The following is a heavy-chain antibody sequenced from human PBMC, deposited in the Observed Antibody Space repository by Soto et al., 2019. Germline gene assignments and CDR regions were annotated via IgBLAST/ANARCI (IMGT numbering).Heavy chain of an antibody. Sequence: QVQLQQWGAGLLKPSETLSLTCAVYGGSFSGYYWSWIRQPPGKGLEWIGEINHSGSTNYNPSLKSRVTISVDTSKNQFSLKLSSVTAAGTAVYYCARGETGTTWFDLWGQGTLVTVSS. V-gene: IGHV4-34*01. J-gene: IGHJ5*02. CDR2: INHSGST. D-gene: IGHD1-7*01. CDR1: GGSFSGYY. CDR3: ARGETGTTWFDL.